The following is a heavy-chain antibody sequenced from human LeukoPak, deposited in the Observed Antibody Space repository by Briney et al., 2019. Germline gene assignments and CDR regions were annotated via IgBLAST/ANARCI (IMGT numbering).Heavy chain of an antibody. CDR3: ARVVGSTMRAPFDF. J-gene: IGHJ4*02. Sequence: GGSLRLSCAATGFTFSNYAIHWGRQAPGKGLEWVAFISDNGSRQHYADSVKGRFTISRDNSKNTLNLQMNSLRAEDTAVYYCARVVGSTMRAPFDFWGQGMLVTVSS. V-gene: IGHV3-30-3*01. D-gene: IGHD1-26*01. CDR1: GFTFSNYA. CDR2: ISDNGSRQ.